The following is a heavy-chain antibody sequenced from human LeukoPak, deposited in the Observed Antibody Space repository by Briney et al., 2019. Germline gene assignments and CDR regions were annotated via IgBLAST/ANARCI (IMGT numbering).Heavy chain of an antibody. CDR2: IYYSGST. CDR3: ARNDFWSGHYFDY. D-gene: IGHD3-3*01. V-gene: IGHV4-59*01. Sequence: PSETLSLTCTVSGGSISNYYWSWIRQPPGKGLEWIGYIYYSGSTNYNPSLKSRVTISVDTSKNQFSLKLSSVTAADTAVYYCARNDFWSGHYFDYWGQGTLVTVSS. J-gene: IGHJ4*02. CDR1: GGSISNYY.